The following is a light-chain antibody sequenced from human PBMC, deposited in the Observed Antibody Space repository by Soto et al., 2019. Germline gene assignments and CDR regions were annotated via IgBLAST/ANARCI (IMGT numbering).Light chain of an antibody. Sequence: EVVVTNSAATLSLSPGERATLSCGASQIVSSSYLAWYQQKPGLAPRLLIYDASSRATGIPDRFSGSGSGTDFTLTISRLEPEDFAVYYCQQYGSSPTFGQGTRLEIK. CDR1: QIVSSSY. CDR2: DAS. V-gene: IGKV3D-20*01. CDR3: QQYGSSPT. J-gene: IGKJ5*01.